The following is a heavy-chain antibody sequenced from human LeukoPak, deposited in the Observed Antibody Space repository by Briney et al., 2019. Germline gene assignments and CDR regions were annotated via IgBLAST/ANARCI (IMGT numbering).Heavy chain of an antibody. CDR3: ARRSNYYGSGSYSVGWFGH. CDR2: LYYSGGT. V-gene: IGHV4-39*01. CDR1: GGSISSGTYY. J-gene: IGHJ5*02. Sequence: NPSETLSLTCTVSGGSISSGTYYWDXIRQPXGKGLEWIGSLYYSGGTHYNPSLKSRVTISVDTSKNQFSLKLSSVTAADTAVYYCARRSNYYGSGSYSVGWFGHWGQGTLVTVSS. D-gene: IGHD3-10*01.